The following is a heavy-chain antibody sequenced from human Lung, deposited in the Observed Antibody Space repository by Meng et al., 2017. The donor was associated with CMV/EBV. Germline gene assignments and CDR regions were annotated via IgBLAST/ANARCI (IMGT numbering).Heavy chain of an antibody. CDR3: ARGYSHRFDY. CDR2: TYYRSKWYN. D-gene: IGHD1-1*01. J-gene: IGHJ4*02. Sequence: SXTXXLTXXISGDSVSSNSVAWNWIRQSPSRGLEWLGRTYYRSKWYNDYAVSVKSRITINPDTSKNQFSLQLKSVTPEDTAVYYCARGYSHRFDYWGQGPLVTVSS. V-gene: IGHV6-1*01. CDR1: GDSVSSNSVA.